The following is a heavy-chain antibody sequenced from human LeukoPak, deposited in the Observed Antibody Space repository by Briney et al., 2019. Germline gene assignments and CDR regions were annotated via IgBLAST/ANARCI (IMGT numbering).Heavy chain of an antibody. V-gene: IGHV5-51*01. CDR2: IFPGDSDT. CDR1: GYSFPSYW. J-gene: IGHJ4*02. Sequence: GESLKISCKGSGYSFPSYWIGWVRQMPGKGLEWMGIIFPGDSDTLYSPSFQGQVTISADKSISTAYLQWSSLKASDTAMYYCATSESQTRFDFWGQGTLVTASS. CDR3: ATSESQTRFDF. D-gene: IGHD3-10*01.